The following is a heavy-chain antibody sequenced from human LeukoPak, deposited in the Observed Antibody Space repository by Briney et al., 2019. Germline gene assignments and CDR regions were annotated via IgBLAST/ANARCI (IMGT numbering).Heavy chain of an antibody. Sequence: ASVKVSCKASGYTFTSYYMHWVRQAPGQGLEWMGLINPSGGSTGYAQKFQGRVTMTRDTSTSTVYMELSSLRSEDTAVYYCARDQREDGYNKEVDAFDIWGQGTMVTVSS. D-gene: IGHD5-24*01. CDR1: GYTFTSYY. CDR2: INPSGGST. J-gene: IGHJ3*02. V-gene: IGHV1-46*01. CDR3: ARDQREDGYNKEVDAFDI.